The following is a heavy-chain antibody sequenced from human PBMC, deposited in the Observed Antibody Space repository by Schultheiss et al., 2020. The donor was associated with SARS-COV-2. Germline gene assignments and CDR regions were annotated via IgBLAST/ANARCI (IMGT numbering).Heavy chain of an antibody. CDR2: IRSNRYGGTT. D-gene: IGHD6-19*01. J-gene: IGHJ4*02. CDR1: GLTFGDNA. V-gene: IGHV3-49*04. CDR3: ARSLSIAVAGTHYFDY. Sequence: GGSLRLSCTASGLTFGDNAMSWVRQAPGKGLEWVGLIRSNRYGGTTAYVASVKGRFIISRDNAKNSLYLQMNSLRAEDTALYYCARSLSIAVAGTHYFDYWGQGTLVTVSS.